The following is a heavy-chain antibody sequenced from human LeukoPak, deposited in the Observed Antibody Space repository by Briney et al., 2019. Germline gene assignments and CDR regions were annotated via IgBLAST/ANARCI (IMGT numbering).Heavy chain of an antibody. V-gene: IGHV3-20*01. J-gene: IGHJ6*02. D-gene: IGHD2-2*01. Sequence: GGSLRLSCAASGFTFDDYGMSWVRQAPGKGLEWVSGINWNVGSTGYADSVKGRFTISRDNAKNSLYLQMNSLRAEDTALYHCARDGRYCSSTSCYIDDYYYYGMDVWGQGTTVTVSS. CDR1: GFTFDDYG. CDR2: INWNVGST. CDR3: ARDGRYCSSTSCYIDDYYYYGMDV.